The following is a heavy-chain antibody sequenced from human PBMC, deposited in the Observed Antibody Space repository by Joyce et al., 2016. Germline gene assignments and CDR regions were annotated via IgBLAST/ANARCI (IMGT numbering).Heavy chain of an antibody. Sequence: EVQLVESGGGSIQRGRSLRLSCAASGFTFYDYAMHWVRQARGKGLEWVSGISWNSATIGYADSLKRRFTISRDNSKNSLYRQMNSLRAEDTALYYCAKVPAPGFDLDSSGLYYFDYWGQGTLVTVSS. CDR3: AKVPAPGFDLDSSGLYYFDY. D-gene: IGHD3-22*01. CDR2: ISWNSATI. CDR1: GFTFYDYA. J-gene: IGHJ4*02. V-gene: IGHV3-9*01.